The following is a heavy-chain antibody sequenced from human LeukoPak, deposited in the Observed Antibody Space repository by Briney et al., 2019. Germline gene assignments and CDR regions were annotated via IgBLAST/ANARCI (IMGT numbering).Heavy chain of an antibody. Sequence: GGSLRLSCAAFGFTFSDYYMSWIRQAPGKGLEWVSYISSSGSTIYYADSVKGRFTISRDNAKNSLYLQMNSLRAEDTAVYYCARPHRGYYDSSAPMDVWGKGTTVTVSS. J-gene: IGHJ6*03. CDR1: GFTFSDYY. CDR2: ISSSGSTI. V-gene: IGHV3-11*01. CDR3: ARPHRGYYDSSAPMDV. D-gene: IGHD3-22*01.